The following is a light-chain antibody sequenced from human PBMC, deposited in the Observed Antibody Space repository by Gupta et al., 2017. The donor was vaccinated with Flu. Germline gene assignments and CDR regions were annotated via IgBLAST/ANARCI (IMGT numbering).Light chain of an antibody. J-gene: IGLJ3*02. CDR3: SSFTSSLTWV. V-gene: IGLV2-14*01. CDR1: SSDVGRYNY. Sequence: QSALTQPASVSGSPGQSITTSCTGTSSDVGRYNYVSWFQQYPGKAPKLMIYEVSNWPSGVSNRFSGSKSGNTASLTISGLQAEDEADYYCSSFTSSLTWVFGGGIKLTVL. CDR2: EVS.